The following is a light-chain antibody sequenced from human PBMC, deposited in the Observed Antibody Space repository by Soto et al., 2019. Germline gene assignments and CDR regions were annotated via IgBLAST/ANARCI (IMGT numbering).Light chain of an antibody. Sequence: EIVLTQSPATLSLSPGERATLSCRASQSVSSYLAWYQQKPGQAPRLLFYDASNRATGIPARFSGGGSGTDFTLTISSLEPEDFAVYYCQQRFNWPRFTFGQGTKLEIK. CDR2: DAS. CDR1: QSVSSY. CDR3: QQRFNWPRFT. J-gene: IGKJ2*01. V-gene: IGKV3-11*01.